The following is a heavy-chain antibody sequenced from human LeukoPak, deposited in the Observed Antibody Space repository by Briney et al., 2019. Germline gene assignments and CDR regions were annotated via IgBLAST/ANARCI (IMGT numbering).Heavy chain of an antibody. CDR2: IYYSGST. CDR3: ARGPRRDGLYSSSFAEYFQH. D-gene: IGHD6-13*01. V-gene: IGHV4-59*01. CDR1: GGSISSYY. Sequence: SETLSLTCTVSGGSISSYYWSWIRQPPGKGLEWIGYIYYSGSTNYNPSLKSRVTISVDTSKNQFSLKLSSVTAADTAVYYCARGPRRDGLYSSSFAEYFQHWGQGTLVTVSS. J-gene: IGHJ1*01.